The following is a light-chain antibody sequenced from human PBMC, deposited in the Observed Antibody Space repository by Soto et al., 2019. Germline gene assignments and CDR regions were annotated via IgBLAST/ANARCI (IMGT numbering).Light chain of an antibody. J-gene: IGKJ1*01. Sequence: EIVLTQSPGTLSLSPGERATLSCRASQSVSSSYLAWYQQNPGQAPRLLIYGASSRATGIPDRFSGSGSGTDFTLTIRRLEPEDFAVYYCQQYGSSPWTFGQGTKVDIK. CDR3: QQYGSSPWT. V-gene: IGKV3-20*01. CDR2: GAS. CDR1: QSVSSSY.